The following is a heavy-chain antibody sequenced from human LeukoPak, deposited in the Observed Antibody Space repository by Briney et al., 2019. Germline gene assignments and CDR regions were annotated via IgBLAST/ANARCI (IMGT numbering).Heavy chain of an antibody. Sequence: PGGSLRLSCAASGFTFSSYSMNWVRQAPGKGLEWVSYISSSSSTIYYADSVKGRFTISRDNAKNSLYLQMNSLRAEDTAVYYCARESGGGVQLWLYWGQGTLVTVSS. D-gene: IGHD5-18*01. CDR3: ARESGGGVQLWLY. J-gene: IGHJ4*02. CDR1: GFTFSSYS. V-gene: IGHV3-48*04. CDR2: ISSSSSTI.